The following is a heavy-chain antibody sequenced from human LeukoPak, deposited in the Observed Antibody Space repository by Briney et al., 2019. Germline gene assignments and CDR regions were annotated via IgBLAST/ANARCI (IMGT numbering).Heavy chain of an antibody. J-gene: IGHJ1*01. CDR1: GYTFTGYY. V-gene: IGHV1-2*02. Sequence: VASVKVSFKASGYTFTGYYMHWVRQAPGQGLEWMGWINSKSGGTNYAQRFQGRVTMTRDTSISAAYMELSRLRSDDTAVYYCARSMAPSGSLYFQHWGQGTLVTVSS. CDR3: ARSMAPSGSLYFQH. CDR2: INSKSGGT. D-gene: IGHD6-13*01.